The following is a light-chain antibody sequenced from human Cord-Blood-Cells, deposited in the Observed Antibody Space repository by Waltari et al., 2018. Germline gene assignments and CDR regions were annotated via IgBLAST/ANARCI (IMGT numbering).Light chain of an antibody. V-gene: IGLV2-23*01. CDR2: EGS. CDR3: CSYAGSSTVV. J-gene: IGLJ2*01. CDR1: SSDVGSYNL. Sequence: QSALTQPASVSGSPGQSITISCTGTSSDVGSYNLVSWYQHHPGKAPKLMIDEGSKGPSGVSNRFSGSKSGNTAFLTISGLQAEDEADYYCCSYAGSSTVVFGGGTKLTVL.